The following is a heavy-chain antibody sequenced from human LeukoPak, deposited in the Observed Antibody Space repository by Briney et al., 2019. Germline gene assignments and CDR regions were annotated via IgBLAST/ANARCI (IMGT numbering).Heavy chain of an antibody. Sequence: SETLSLTCAVYGGSFSGYYWSWIRQPPGKGRGWLGEFNHSGSTNYNPSLKSRVTISVDTSKTQFSLKLSSVTAADTAVYYCAKEDHPSGSYYPRWFDPWGQGTLVTVSS. D-gene: IGHD1-26*01. J-gene: IGHJ5*02. CDR1: GGSFSGYY. V-gene: IGHV4-34*01. CDR3: AKEDHPSGSYYPRWFDP. CDR2: FNHSGST.